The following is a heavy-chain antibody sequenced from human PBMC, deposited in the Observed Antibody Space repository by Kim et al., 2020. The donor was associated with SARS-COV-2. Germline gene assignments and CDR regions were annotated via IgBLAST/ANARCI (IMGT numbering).Heavy chain of an antibody. CDR2: IYYSGST. Sequence: SETLSLTCTVSGGSISSGGYYWSWIRQHPGKGLEWIGYIYYSGSTYYNPSLKSRVTISVDTSKNQFSLKLSSVTAADTAVYYCARDLFTRDSSSSNGGYYYGMDVWGQGTTVTVSS. CDR3: ARDLFTRDSSSSNGGYYYGMDV. CDR1: GGSISSGGYY. D-gene: IGHD6-6*01. J-gene: IGHJ6*02. V-gene: IGHV4-31*03.